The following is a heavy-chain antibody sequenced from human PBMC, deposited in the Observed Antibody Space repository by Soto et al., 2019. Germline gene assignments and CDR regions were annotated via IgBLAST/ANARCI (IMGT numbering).Heavy chain of an antibody. D-gene: IGHD6-13*01. CDR2: IYYSGST. CDR3: ASGFITADGPGWFYS. CDR1: GGSISSYY. J-gene: IGHJ5*01. V-gene: IGHV4-59*01. Sequence: SETLSLTCTVSGGSISSYYWSWIRQPPGKGLEWIGYIYYSGSTNYNPSLKSRVTTSVDTSKNQFSLKLSSVTAADTAVYYCASGFITADGPGWFYSWGQGTLVTVSS.